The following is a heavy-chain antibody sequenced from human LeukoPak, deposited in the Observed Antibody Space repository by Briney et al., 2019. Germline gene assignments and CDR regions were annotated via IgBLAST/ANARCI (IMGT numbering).Heavy chain of an antibody. CDR2: ISGSGGST. J-gene: IGHJ6*02. Sequence: GGPLRLSCAASGFTFSSYAMSWVRQAPGKGLEWVSAISGSGGSTYYADSVKGRFTISRDNSKNTLYLQMNSPRAEDTAVYYCAKGTGWYYYYGMDVWGQGTTVTVSS. CDR1: GFTFSSYA. D-gene: IGHD1-14*01. CDR3: AKGTGWYYYYGMDV. V-gene: IGHV3-23*01.